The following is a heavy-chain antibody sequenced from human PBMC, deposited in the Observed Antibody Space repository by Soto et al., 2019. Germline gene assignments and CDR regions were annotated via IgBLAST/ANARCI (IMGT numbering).Heavy chain of an antibody. CDR1: GYTFTSYY. CDR2: INPSGGST. D-gene: IGHD3-3*01. V-gene: IGHV1-46*01. CDR3: ARAQHPITIFGVVTSSPLDY. J-gene: IGHJ4*02. Sequence: GASVKVSCKASGYTFTSYYMHWVRQAPGQGLEWMGIINPSGGSTSYAQKFQGRVNMTRDTSTSTVYMELSSLRSEDTAVYYCARAQHPITIFGVVTSSPLDYWGQGTLVTVSS.